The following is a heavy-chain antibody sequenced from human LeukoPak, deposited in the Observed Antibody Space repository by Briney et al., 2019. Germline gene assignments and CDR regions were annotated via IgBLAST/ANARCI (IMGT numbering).Heavy chain of an antibody. D-gene: IGHD1-7*01. CDR1: GFTFSNYV. CDR3: TRTSNWNFIRGFDY. V-gene: IGHV3-30-3*01. Sequence: GGSLRLPCTASGFTFSNYVMHWVRQAPGKGLEWVAAISYDGSNKYYADSVKGRFSISRDNSKNTLYLQTNSLTPEDTAVCFCTRTSNWNFIRGFDYWGQGTLVTVSS. J-gene: IGHJ4*02. CDR2: ISYDGSNK.